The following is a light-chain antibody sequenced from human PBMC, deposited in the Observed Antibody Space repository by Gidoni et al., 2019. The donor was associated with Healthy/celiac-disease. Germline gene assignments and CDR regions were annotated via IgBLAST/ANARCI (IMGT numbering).Light chain of an antibody. CDR3: LQHNSYPPRT. J-gene: IGKJ3*01. V-gene: IGKV1-17*03. Sequence: DIQMTQSPSAMSASVGDRVTITCRASQGISNYLAWFQQKPGKVPTRLIYAASSLQSGVPSRFSGSGSGTEFTLTISSLQPEDFATYYCLQHNSYPPRTFGPGTKVDIK. CDR1: QGISNY. CDR2: AAS.